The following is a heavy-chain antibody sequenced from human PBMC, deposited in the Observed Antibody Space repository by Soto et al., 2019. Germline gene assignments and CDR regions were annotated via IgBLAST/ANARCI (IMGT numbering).Heavy chain of an antibody. Sequence: HPGGSLRLSCAASGFTFSSYAMSWVRQAPGKGLEWVSAISGSGGSTYYADSVKGRFTISRDNSKNTLYLQMNSLRAEDTAVYYCAKSIVVVPQLLTHWGQGTLVTVSS. D-gene: IGHD2-2*01. V-gene: IGHV3-23*01. CDR2: ISGSGGST. CDR1: GFTFSSYA. J-gene: IGHJ4*02. CDR3: AKSIVVVPQLLTH.